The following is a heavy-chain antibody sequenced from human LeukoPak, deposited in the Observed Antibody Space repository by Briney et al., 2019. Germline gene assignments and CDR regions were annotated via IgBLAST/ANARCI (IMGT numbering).Heavy chain of an antibody. V-gene: IGHV1-8*01. J-gene: IGHJ6*03. CDR3: ARHRSSGWPAYYYMDV. D-gene: IGHD6-19*01. Sequence: ASVKVSCKASGYTFTSYDINWVRQATGQGLEWMGWMNPNSGNTGYAQKFQGRVTMTRNTSISTAYMELSSLRSEDTAVYYCARHRSSGWPAYYYMDVWGKGTTVTISS. CDR2: MNPNSGNT. CDR1: GYTFTSYD.